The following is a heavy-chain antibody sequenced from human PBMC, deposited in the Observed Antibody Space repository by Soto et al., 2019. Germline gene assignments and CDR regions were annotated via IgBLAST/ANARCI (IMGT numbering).Heavy chain of an antibody. Sequence: EVQLVESGGGMVQPGGSLRVSCAASGFTLSSYSMHWVRQAPGKGLEWVSYISGSGGTIYYADSVKGRFTISRDKAKNSLCVQMNSLRDEDTGVYFCAIETGLRSSSCAYYLDLWGQGTRVNVSS. J-gene: IGHJ4*02. CDR1: GFTLSSYS. D-gene: IGHD6-13*01. CDR2: ISGSGGTI. CDR3: AIETGLRSSSCAYYLDL. V-gene: IGHV3-48*02.